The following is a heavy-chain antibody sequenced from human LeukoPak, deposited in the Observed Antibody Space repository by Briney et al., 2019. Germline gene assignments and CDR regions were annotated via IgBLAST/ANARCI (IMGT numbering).Heavy chain of an antibody. V-gene: IGHV4-34*01. CDR2: INHSGST. D-gene: IGHD5-18*01. J-gene: IGHJ4*02. CDR3: ASFSYDDY. CDR1: GGSFSGYY. Sequence: SETLSLTCAVYGGSFSGYYWSWIRQPPGKGLEWIGEINHSGSTNYNPSLKSRVTISVDTSKNQFSLKLSSVTAADTAVYYCASFSYDDYWGQGTLVTVSS.